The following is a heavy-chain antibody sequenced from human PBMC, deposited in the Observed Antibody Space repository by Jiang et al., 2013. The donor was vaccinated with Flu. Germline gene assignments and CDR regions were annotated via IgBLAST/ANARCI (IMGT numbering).Heavy chain of an antibody. V-gene: IGHV4-39*01. D-gene: IGHD3-9*01. CDR3: ARHVQPCDILTSYYNVYFDP. Sequence: LLKPSETLSLTCTVTDVSIRRTTYYWGWIRQPPGKGLEFIGSIYYNGDTYYNPSLKSRVTVFMDTSKNQFSLKLSSVTAADTAVYFCARHVQPCDILTSYYNVYFDPWGQGTLVTVSS. CDR2: IYYNGDT. CDR1: DVSIRRTTYY. J-gene: IGHJ5*02.